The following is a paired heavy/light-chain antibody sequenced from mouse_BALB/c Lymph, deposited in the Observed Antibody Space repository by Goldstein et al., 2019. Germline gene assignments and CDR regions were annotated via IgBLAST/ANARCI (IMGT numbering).Light chain of an antibody. CDR3: QHSWEIPPT. CDR1: QSVSTSSYSY. Sequence: DIVLTQSPASLAVSLGQRATISCRASQSVSTSSYSYMHWYQQKPGQPPKLLIKYASNLESGVPARFSGSGSGTDFTLNIHPVEEEDTATYYCQHSWEIPPTFGSGTKLEIK. V-gene: IGKV3-7*01. CDR2: YAS. J-gene: IGKJ4*01.
Heavy chain of an antibody. CDR2: INPYNGGT. CDR1: GYSFTGYT. V-gene: IGHV1-18*01. Sequence: EVQLQQSGPELVKPGASMKISCKASGYSFTGYTMNWVKQSHGKNLEWIGLINPYNGGTSYNQKFKGKATLTVDKSSSTAYMELLSLTSEDSAVYYCARRGYERAMDYWGQGTSVTVSS. D-gene: IGHD2-14*01. CDR3: ARRGYERAMDY. J-gene: IGHJ4*01.